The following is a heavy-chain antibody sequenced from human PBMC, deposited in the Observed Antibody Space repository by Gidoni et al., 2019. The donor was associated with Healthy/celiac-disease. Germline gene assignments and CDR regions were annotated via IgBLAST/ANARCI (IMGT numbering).Heavy chain of an antibody. D-gene: IGHD4-17*01. CDR3: GAPTVTTSNWFDP. V-gene: IGHV4-39*01. J-gene: IGHJ5*02. CDR2: IYYSGST. CDR1: GGSISSSSYY. Sequence: GGSISSSSYYWGWIRQPPGKGLEWIGSIYYSGSTYYNPSLKSRVTISVDTSKNQFSLKLSSVTAADTAVYYCGAPTVTTSNWFDPWGQGTLVTVSS.